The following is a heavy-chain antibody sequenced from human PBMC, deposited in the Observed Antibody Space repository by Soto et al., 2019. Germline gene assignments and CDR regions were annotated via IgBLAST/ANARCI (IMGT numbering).Heavy chain of an antibody. V-gene: IGHV3-21*01. CDR3: HRSMVVVVAAERDAVDI. D-gene: IGHD2-15*01. J-gene: IGHJ3*02. CDR2: ISSSSSYI. Sequence: GGCLRLSCAASGFTFSSYSMNWVRQAPGKGLEWVSSISSSSSYIYYADSVKGRFTITRDNAKNSLYLQMNSLRAEDTAVYYCHRSMVVVVAAERDAVDIWGHGTLVTFSS. CDR1: GFTFSSYS.